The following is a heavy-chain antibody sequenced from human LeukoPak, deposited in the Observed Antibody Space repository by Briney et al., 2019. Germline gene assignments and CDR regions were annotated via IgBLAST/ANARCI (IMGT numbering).Heavy chain of an antibody. CDR1: GFTFSSYW. V-gene: IGHV3-7*01. D-gene: IGHD1-14*01. Sequence: PGGSLRLSCAASGFTFSSYWMSWVRQAPGKGLEWVANIKQDGSEKYYVDSVKGRFTISRDNAKNSLYLQMNSLRAEDTAVYYCAREAAGVAYYFDYWGQGTLVTVSS. J-gene: IGHJ4*02. CDR3: AREAAGVAYYFDY. CDR2: IKQDGSEK.